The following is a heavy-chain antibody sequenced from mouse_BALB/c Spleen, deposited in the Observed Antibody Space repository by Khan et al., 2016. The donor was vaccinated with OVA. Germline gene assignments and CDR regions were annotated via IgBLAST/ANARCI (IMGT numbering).Heavy chain of an antibody. J-gene: IGHJ4*01. D-gene: IGHD2-1*01. CDR1: GCSLSTYG. V-gene: IGHV2-6*02. Sequence: QVQLKESGPGLVAPSQSLSITCTVSGCSLSTYGVHWVRQPPGKGLEWLIVIWSDGASTYNSALKSRLNITKDNSKSQVFLKMNSLQTDDTAIYYCARGNFYAMDYWGQGTSVTVSS. CDR2: IWSDGAS. CDR3: ARGNFYAMDY.